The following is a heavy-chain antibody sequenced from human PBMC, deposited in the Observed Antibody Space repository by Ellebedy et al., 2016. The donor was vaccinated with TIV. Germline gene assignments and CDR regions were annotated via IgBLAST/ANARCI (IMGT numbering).Heavy chain of an antibody. CDR1: GYTFTGYY. CDR3: ARGEKLLWFGDGYYYYGMDV. D-gene: IGHD3-10*01. CDR2: INPNSGGT. J-gene: IGHJ6*02. Sequence: ASVKVSCXASGYTFTGYYMHWVRQAPGQGLEWMGWINPNSGGTNYAQKFQGRVTMTRDTSISTAYMELSRLRSDDTAVYYCARGEKLLWFGDGYYYYGMDVWGQGTTVTVSS. V-gene: IGHV1-2*02.